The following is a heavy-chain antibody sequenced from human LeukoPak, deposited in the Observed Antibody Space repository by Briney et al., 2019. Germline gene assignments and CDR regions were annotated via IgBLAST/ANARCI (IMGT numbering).Heavy chain of an antibody. CDR1: GFSLSTYA. CDR2: ITNNYNT. D-gene: IGHD7-27*01. CDR3: AKNHPWDCFDP. J-gene: IGHJ5*02. V-gene: IGHV3-23*01. Sequence: GGPLTLSCAPSGFSLSTYAMAWVRQAPGKGLEWDSCITNNYNTYYADSVKGRFTISRAHSKNTPYLQMNRLRAEDPAGYSCAKNHPWDCFDPWGQGTLVTVSS.